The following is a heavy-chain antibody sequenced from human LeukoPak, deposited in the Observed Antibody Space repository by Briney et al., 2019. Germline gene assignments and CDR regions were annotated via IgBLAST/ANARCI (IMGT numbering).Heavy chain of an antibody. J-gene: IGHJ6*02. V-gene: IGHV3-11*01. CDR3: GREGLFSCSGGSCYSFGSYYYYGMDV. CDR1: GFTFSDYY. D-gene: IGHD2-15*01. Sequence: GGSLRLSCAASGFTFSDYYMSWIRQAPGKGLEWVSYISSSGSTIYYADSVKGRFTISRDNAKNSLYLQMNSLRAEDTAVYYCGREGLFSCSGGSCYSFGSYYYYGMDVWGQGTTVTVSS. CDR2: ISSSGSTI.